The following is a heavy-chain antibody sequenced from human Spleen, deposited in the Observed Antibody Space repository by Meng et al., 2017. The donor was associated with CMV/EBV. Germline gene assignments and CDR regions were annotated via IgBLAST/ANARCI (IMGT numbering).Heavy chain of an antibody. CDR3: ASAIAVAGTGMFDY. V-gene: IGHV1-2*02. CDR1: GYTFTGYY. D-gene: IGHD6-19*01. CDR2: INPHSGGT. Sequence: ASVKVSCQASGYTFTGYYMHWVRQAPGQGLEWMGWINPHSGGTNYAQKFQGRVTMTRDTSISTAYMELSRLRSDDTAVYYCASAIAVAGTGMFDYWGQGTLVTVSS. J-gene: IGHJ4*02.